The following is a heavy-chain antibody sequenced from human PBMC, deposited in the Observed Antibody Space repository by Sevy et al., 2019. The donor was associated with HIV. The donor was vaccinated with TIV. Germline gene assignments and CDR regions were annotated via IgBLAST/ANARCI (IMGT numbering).Heavy chain of an antibody. CDR1: GFRLGTFW. J-gene: IGHJ6*02. Sequence: GESLRLSCTASGFRLGTFWMNWVRQAPGKGLEWMANIYNDGNKNYYVDSVKGQFTISSDNAKDLLLVQMIGLTIDDMAIFYCATAPGVALGGGWSSGGMDIWGHGTKVTVSS. CDR3: ATAPGVALGGGWSSGGMDI. CDR2: IYNDGNKN. V-gene: IGHV3-7*03. D-gene: IGHD3-16*01.